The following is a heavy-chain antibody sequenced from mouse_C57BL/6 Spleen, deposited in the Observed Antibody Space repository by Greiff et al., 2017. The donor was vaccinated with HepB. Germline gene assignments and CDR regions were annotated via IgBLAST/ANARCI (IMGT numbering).Heavy chain of an antibody. CDR3: AREEPYHWFAY. Sequence: VHLVESGAELVKPGVSVKISCKASGYAFSSYWMNWVKQRPGKGLEWIGQIYPGDGDTNYNGKFKGKATLTAYKSSSTAYMQLSSLTSEDSAVYFCAREEPYHWFAYWGQGTLVTVSA. CDR2: IYPGDGDT. J-gene: IGHJ3*01. CDR1: GYAFSSYW. V-gene: IGHV1-80*01.